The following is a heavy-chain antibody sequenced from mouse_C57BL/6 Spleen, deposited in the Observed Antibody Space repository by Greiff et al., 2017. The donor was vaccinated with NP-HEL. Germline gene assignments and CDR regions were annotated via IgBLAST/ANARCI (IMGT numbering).Heavy chain of an antibody. CDR2: ISDGGSYT. V-gene: IGHV5-4*01. D-gene: IGHD2-4*01. Sequence: DVMLVESGGGLVKPGGSLKLSCAASGFTFSSYAMSWVRQTPEKRLEWVATISDGGSYTYYPDNVKGRFTISRDNAKNNLYLQMSHLKSEDTAMYYCARDGDYDEGFAYWGQGTLVTVSA. J-gene: IGHJ3*01. CDR3: ARDGDYDEGFAY. CDR1: GFTFSSYA.